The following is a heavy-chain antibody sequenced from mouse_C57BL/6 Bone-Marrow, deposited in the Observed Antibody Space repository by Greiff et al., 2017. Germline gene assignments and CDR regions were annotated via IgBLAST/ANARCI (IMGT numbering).Heavy chain of an antibody. Sequence: VQLQQPGPELVKPGASVKISCKASGYTFTDYYMDWVKQSHGQSLEWIGNIHPSNGGTISNQKFKGKATLTVDKSSSTAYMELRSLTSEDSAVYYCARWDFTTVEYDFWGQGTTLPVPS. CDR2: IHPSNGGT. V-gene: IGHV1-18*01. J-gene: IGHJ2*01. D-gene: IGHD1-1*01. CDR1: GYTFTDYY. CDR3: ARWDFTTVEYDF.